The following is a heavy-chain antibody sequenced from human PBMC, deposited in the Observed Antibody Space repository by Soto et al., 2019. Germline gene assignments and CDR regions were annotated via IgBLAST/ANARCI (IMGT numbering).Heavy chain of an antibody. Sequence: EVQLVESGGGLVQPGGSLRLSCAASGFAFRAYRMNWVRQAPGKGLEWVSYIGVNANPSYYADPGRGRFSISRDDAQNSLFLTLDSLGVDDTAVYYCATSVVPWRVYQGGMDGWGHGTTVIVSS. D-gene: IGHD2-8*01. CDR3: ATSVVPWRVYQGGMDG. CDR1: GFAFRAYR. CDR2: IGVNANPS. V-gene: IGHV3-48*01. J-gene: IGHJ6*02.